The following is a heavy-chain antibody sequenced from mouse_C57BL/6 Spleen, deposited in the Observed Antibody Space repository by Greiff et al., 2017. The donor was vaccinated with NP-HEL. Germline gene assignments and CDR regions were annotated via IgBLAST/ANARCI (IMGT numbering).Heavy chain of an antibody. D-gene: IGHD2-1*01. CDR1: GFTFNTYA. Sequence: EVKLVESGGGLVQPKGSLKLSCAASGFTFNTYAMHWVRQAPGKGLEWVARIRSKSSNYATYYADSVKDRFTISRDDSQSMLYLQMNNLKTEDTAMYYCVREGGYYGKLYYAMDYWGQGTSVTVSS. V-gene: IGHV10-3*01. CDR2: IRSKSSNYAT. J-gene: IGHJ4*01. CDR3: VREGGYYGKLYYAMDY.